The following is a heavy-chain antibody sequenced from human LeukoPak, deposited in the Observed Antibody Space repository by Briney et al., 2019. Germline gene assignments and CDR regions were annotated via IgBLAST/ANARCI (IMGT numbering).Heavy chain of an antibody. CDR1: GYTFTGYY. D-gene: IGHD3-22*01. CDR3: ARDERYDSSGYPFDY. Sequence: ASVKVSCKASGYTFTGYYLHWVRQAPGQGLEWMGWINPTSGGTNYAQKFQDRVTMTRDTSISTAYMELSRLRSDDTAVYYCARDERYDSSGYPFDYWGQGTLVTVSS. CDR2: INPTSGGT. J-gene: IGHJ4*02. V-gene: IGHV1-2*02.